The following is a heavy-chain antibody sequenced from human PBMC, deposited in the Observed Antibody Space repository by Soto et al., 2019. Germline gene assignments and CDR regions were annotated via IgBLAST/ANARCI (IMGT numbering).Heavy chain of an antibody. CDR1: GFAFNSYA. J-gene: IGHJ4*02. CDR3: AKALGELSPESFDY. CDR2: MSYDGKNQ. D-gene: IGHD3-16*02. V-gene: IGHV3-30*18. Sequence: HVQLVESGGGVVQPGRSLRLSCAASGFAFNSYAMHWVRQAPGKGLEWVAIMSYDGKNQYYADSVKGRFTISKDISKNTLFLQMNSLRPEDTAIYYCAKALGELSPESFDYWGQGILVTVSS.